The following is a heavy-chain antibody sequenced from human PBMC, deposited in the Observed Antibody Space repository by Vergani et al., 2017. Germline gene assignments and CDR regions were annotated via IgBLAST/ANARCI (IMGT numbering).Heavy chain of an antibody. Sequence: EVQLLESGGGLVQPGGSLRLSCAASGFTFSSYAMSWVRQAPGKVLEWVSAISWDGGSTYYADSVKGRFTISRDNSKNSLYLQMNSLRTEDTALYYCAKDLLSSSWYESYYYGMDVWGQGTTVTVSS. CDR3: AKDLLSSSWYESYYYGMDV. D-gene: IGHD6-13*01. CDR2: ISWDGGST. J-gene: IGHJ6*02. V-gene: IGHV3-43*02. CDR1: GFTFSSYA.